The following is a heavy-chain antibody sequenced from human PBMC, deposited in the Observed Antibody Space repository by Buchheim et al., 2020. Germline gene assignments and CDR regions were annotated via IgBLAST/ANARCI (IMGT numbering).Heavy chain of an antibody. CDR1: GGSISSSSYY. V-gene: IGHV4-39*02. CDR2: IYYSGTT. CDR3: AREGVVPAAPYFIDY. J-gene: IGHJ4*02. Sequence: QLQLQESGPGLVKPSETLSLTCTVSGGSISSSSYYWGWIRQPPGKGLEWIGSIYYSGTTYYNPSLKSRVTISVDTSKKQFSLKVSSVTAADTAVYYCAREGVVPAAPYFIDYRGQGTL. D-gene: IGHD2-2*01.